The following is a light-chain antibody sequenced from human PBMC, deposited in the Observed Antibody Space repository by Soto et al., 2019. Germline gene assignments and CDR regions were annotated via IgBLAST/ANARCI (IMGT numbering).Light chain of an antibody. J-gene: IGLJ2*01. CDR3: AAWDDSLSGLV. CDR2: SDN. V-gene: IGLV1-44*01. CDR1: SSKIGSNT. Sequence: QSVLTQPPSASGTPGQRVTISCSGSSSKIGSNTVNWYQQLPGTAPKLLIYSDNQRPSGVPDRFSVSKSGTSVSLAISGLQSDDEADYYCAAWDDSLSGLVFGGGTKLTVL.